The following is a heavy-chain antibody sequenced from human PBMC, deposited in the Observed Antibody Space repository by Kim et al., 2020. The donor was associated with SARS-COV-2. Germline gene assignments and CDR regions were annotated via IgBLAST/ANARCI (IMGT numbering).Heavy chain of an antibody. Sequence: ASVKVSCKASGYSLTNYALIWVRQAPGQGLDWMGWISTTAANPMYAQGFRGRFVFSLDTSVNTGYLQINSLKAEDTDVYYCARPRSTGYSIYAMDVWGQGTTVTVSS. CDR1: GYSLTNYA. V-gene: IGHV7-4-1*02. D-gene: IGHD6-19*01. J-gene: IGHJ6*02. CDR3: ARPRSTGYSIYAMDV. CDR2: ISTTAANP.